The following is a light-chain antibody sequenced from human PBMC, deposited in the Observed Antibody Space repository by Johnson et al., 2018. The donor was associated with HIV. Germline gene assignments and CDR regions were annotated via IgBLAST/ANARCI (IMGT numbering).Light chain of an antibody. CDR1: SSNIGNNY. V-gene: IGLV1-51*01. CDR2: DNN. CDR3: GLWDSSLSADD. Sequence: QSVLTQPPSVSAAPGQKVTISCSGSSSNIGNNYVSWYQQLPGTAPKLLIYDNNKRPSGIPDRFSGSKSGTSATLGITGLQTGNEADYYCGLWDSSLSADDFGTGTKVTVL. J-gene: IGLJ1*01.